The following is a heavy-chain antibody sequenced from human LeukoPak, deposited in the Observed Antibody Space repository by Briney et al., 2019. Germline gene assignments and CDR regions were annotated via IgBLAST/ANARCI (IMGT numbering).Heavy chain of an antibody. V-gene: IGHV4-61*02. D-gene: IGHD1-14*01. CDR3: ARGGGTGDY. CDR1: GGSISSGSYY. CDR2: IYTSGST. J-gene: IGHJ4*02. Sequence: SQTLSLTCTVSGGSISSGSYYWSWIRQPAGKGLEWIGRIYTSGSTNYNPSLKSRVTISVDTSKSQFSLKLSSVTAADTAVYYCARGGGTGDYWGQGTLVTVSS.